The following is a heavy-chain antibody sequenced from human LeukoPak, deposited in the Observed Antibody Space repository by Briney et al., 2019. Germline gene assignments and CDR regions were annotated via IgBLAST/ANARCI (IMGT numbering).Heavy chain of an antibody. J-gene: IGHJ6*02. CDR1: GFTFSSYA. D-gene: IGHD3-3*01. CDR3: AKECPPPIYGMDV. CDR2: ISSGNCSHL. Sequence: PGGSLRLSCAASGFTFSSYAMSWLRQAPGKGLELLSSISSGNCSHLLYVDSVKGRFPISRDNAKTSLYLQMDSLTPEDTAVYYCAKECPPPIYGMDVRRQGTTVTVSS. V-gene: IGHV3-21*01.